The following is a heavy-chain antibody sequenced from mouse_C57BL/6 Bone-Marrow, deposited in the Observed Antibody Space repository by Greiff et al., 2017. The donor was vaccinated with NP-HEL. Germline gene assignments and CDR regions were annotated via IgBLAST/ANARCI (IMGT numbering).Heavy chain of an antibody. Sequence: QVQLKESGAELARPGASVKLSCKASGYTFTSYGISWVKQRTGQGLEWIGEIYPRSGNTYYNEKFKGKATLTADKSSSTAYMELRSLTSEDAAVYFCARGAYYGNYVRFAYWGQGTLVTVSA. CDR2: IYPRSGNT. D-gene: IGHD2-10*01. CDR3: ARGAYYGNYVRFAY. CDR1: GYTFTSYG. V-gene: IGHV1-81*01. J-gene: IGHJ3*01.